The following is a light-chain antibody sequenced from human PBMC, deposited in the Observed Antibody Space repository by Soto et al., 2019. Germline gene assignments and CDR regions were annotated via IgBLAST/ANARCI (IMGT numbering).Light chain of an antibody. V-gene: IGLV1-40*01. CDR3: QSYDSSLRGLV. Sequence: QSVLTQPPSVSGAPGQRISISCTGTNSNLGAGYDVHWYQQLPGTAPKLLIFINANRPSGVSDRFSGSRSGSSASLAITGLQAGDEADYYCQSYDSSLRGLVFGGGTKLTVL. CDR1: NSNLGAGYD. J-gene: IGLJ2*01. CDR2: INA.